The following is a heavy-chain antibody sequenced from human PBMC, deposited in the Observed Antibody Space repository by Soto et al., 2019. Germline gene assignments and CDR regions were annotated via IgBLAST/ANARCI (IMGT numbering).Heavy chain of an antibody. CDR1: RFTFSSYG. J-gene: IGHJ4*02. V-gene: IGHV3-30*18. CDR2: ISYDGSSK. CDR3: AKDRARSSGYYFVPVY. Sequence: QVQLVESGGGVVQPGRSLRLSCAASRFTFSSYGMHWVRQAPGKGLEWVAVISYDGSSKYYADSVKGRFTISRDNSKNTLYLQMNSLRAEDTAVYYCAKDRARSSGYYFVPVYWGQGTLVTVSS. D-gene: IGHD3-22*01.